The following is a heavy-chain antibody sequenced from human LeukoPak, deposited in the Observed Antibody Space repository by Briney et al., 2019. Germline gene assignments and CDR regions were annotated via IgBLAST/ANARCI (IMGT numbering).Heavy chain of an antibody. CDR3: ARDSQEFFQH. J-gene: IGHJ1*01. CDR1: GFTFDNYA. CDR2: ISGDGGST. Sequence: GGPLRLSCAASGFTFDNYAIHWVRHAPGKGLEWVSLISGDGGSTYYADSMKGRFTISRDNSKNSLYLQMNSLRTEDTALYYCARDSQEFFQHWGQGTLVTVCS. V-gene: IGHV3-43*02.